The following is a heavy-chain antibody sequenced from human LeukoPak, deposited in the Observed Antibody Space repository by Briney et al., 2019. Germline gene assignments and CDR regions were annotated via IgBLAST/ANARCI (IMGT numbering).Heavy chain of an antibody. D-gene: IGHD2-2*01. V-gene: IGHV4-59*01. Sequence: SETLSLTCTVSGGSLSSYYWSWIRPPPGKGLEWIGYIYYSGSTNYNPSLKSRATISVDTSKNQFSLKLSSVTAADTAVYYCARGPGCSSISCYYYYYMDVWGKGTTVTVSS. CDR2: IYYSGST. J-gene: IGHJ6*03. CDR1: GGSLSSYY. CDR3: ARGPGCSSISCYYYYYMDV.